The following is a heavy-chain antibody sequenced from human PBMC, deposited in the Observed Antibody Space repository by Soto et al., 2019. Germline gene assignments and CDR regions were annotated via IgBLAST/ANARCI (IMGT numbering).Heavy chain of an antibody. Sequence: GGSLRLSCAASGFTFSNAWMSWVRQAPGKGLEWVGRIKSKTDGGTTDYAAPVKGRFTISRDDSKNTLYLQMNSLKTEDTAVYYCTTDLGLLLDYGDYHYFDYWGQGTLVTVSS. CDR1: GFTFSNAW. V-gene: IGHV3-15*01. CDR2: IKSKTDGGTT. D-gene: IGHD4-17*01. CDR3: TTDLGLLLDYGDYHYFDY. J-gene: IGHJ4*02.